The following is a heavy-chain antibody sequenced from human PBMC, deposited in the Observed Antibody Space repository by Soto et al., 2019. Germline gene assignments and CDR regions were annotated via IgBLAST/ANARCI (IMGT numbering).Heavy chain of an antibody. D-gene: IGHD1-26*01. CDR3: ARGPESGDF. CDR2: ISYDGSEK. CDR1: GFTFSTFS. J-gene: IGHJ4*02. Sequence: QVQLVESGGGVVQPGRSLRLSCATSGFTFSTFSMHWVRQAPGKGLEWVAHISYDGSEKDYADSVKGRFTISRDNSDKSLFLQMNSLTSEDTGVYYCARGPESGDFWGQGTLVTVPS. V-gene: IGHV3-30*04.